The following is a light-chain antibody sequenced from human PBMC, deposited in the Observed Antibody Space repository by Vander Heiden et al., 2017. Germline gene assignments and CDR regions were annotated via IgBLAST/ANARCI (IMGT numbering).Light chain of an antibody. Sequence: DLPMTPSPSSLSASVGDRVTITCQASQDISNYLNWYQQKPGKAPKLLIYDASNLETGVPSRFSGSGSGTDFTFTISSLQPEDIATYYCQQYDNLPITFGHGTKVDIK. CDR3: QQYDNLPIT. CDR1: QDISNY. CDR2: DAS. J-gene: IGKJ3*01. V-gene: IGKV1-33*01.